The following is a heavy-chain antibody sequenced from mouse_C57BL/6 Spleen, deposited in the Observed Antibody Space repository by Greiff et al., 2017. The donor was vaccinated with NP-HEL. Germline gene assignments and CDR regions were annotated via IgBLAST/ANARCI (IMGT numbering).Heavy chain of an antibody. CDR2: ISSGSSTI. Sequence: EVQVVESGGGLVKPGGSLKLSCAASGFTFSDYGMHWVRQAPEKGLEWVAYISSGSSTIYYADTVKGRFTISRDNAKNTLFLQMTSLRSEDTAMYYCERRITTVVDYAMDYWGQGTSVTVSS. CDR1: GFTFSDYG. CDR3: ERRITTVVDYAMDY. J-gene: IGHJ4*01. D-gene: IGHD1-1*01. V-gene: IGHV5-17*01.